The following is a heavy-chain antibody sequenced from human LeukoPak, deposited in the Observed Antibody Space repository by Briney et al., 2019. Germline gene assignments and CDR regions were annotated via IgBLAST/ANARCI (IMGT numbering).Heavy chain of an antibody. CDR3: AKDSQHDYGDYATLYYYYYMDV. CDR1: GFTFSSYG. D-gene: IGHD4-17*01. V-gene: IGHV3-23*01. Sequence: GGSLRLSCAASGFTFSSYGMSWVRQAPGKGLEWVSAISGSGGSTYYADSVKGRFTISRDNSKNTLYLQMNSLRAEDTAVYYCAKDSQHDYGDYATLYYYYYMDVWGKGTTVTISS. CDR2: ISGSGGST. J-gene: IGHJ6*03.